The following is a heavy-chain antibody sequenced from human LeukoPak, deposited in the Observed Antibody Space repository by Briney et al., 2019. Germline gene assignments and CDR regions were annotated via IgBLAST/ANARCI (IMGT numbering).Heavy chain of an antibody. CDR3: ARVELELDHFDS. J-gene: IGHJ4*02. CDR1: GFSFSTYW. D-gene: IGHD1-7*01. CDR2: IKRDGSEK. Sequence: GGSLRLSGAASGFSFSTYWMSWVRQTPGKGLELVANIKRDGSEKFYVDSVKGRFTISRDNAKNSLYLHMNRLRAEDTAVYFCARVELELDHFDSWGQGTLVTVSS. V-gene: IGHV3-7*01.